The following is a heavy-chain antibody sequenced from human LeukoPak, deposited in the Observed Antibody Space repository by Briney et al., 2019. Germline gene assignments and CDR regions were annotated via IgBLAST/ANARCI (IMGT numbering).Heavy chain of an antibody. CDR1: GFTFSSYG. J-gene: IGHJ4*02. CDR2: IRYDGSNK. V-gene: IGHV3-30*02. Sequence: GGSLRLSCAASGFTFSSYGMHWVRQAPGKGLEWVAFIRYDGSNKYYADSVKGRFTISRDNSKNTLYLQMNSLRAEDTAVYYCAKDLWDMTTVTTGYFDYWGQGTLVTVSS. CDR3: AKDLWDMTTVTTGYFDY. D-gene: IGHD4-17*01.